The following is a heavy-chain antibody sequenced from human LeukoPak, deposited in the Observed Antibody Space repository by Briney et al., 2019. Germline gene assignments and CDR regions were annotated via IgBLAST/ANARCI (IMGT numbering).Heavy chain of an antibody. D-gene: IGHD6-19*01. CDR3: ASPLGYSSGWYG. J-gene: IGHJ4*02. CDR1: GYRFTSYW. CDR2: IYPDDSDT. V-gene: IGHV5-51*01. Sequence: GESLKISFQGSGYRFTSYWIGWVRQMAGKGLEWMGIIYPDDSDTRYNPSFQGQVTISADRSISSAYLQWSSLKASDTAMYYCASPLGYSSGWYGWGQGTLVTVSS.